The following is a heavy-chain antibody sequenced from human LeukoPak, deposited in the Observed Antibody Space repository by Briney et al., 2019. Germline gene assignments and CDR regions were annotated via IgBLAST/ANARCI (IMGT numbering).Heavy chain of an antibody. J-gene: IGHJ4*02. Sequence: GGSLRLSCAASGFTFTTYRMHWVRQAPGRGLEWVAVISYDGSNKYYADPVKGGFPFSRDKTKNTLYLQMNSLKAEDTAVYYCNTYRFDYWGQGTLVTVSS. CDR3: NTYRFDY. V-gene: IGHV3-30*03. CDR2: ISYDGSNK. D-gene: IGHD2-2*01. CDR1: GFTFTTYR.